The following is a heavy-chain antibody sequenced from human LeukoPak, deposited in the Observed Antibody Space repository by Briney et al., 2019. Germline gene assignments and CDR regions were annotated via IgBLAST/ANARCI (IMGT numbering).Heavy chain of an antibody. V-gene: IGHV4-34*01. Sequence: SETLSLTCAVYGGSFSGYYWSWIRQPPGKGLEWIGEINHSGSTNYNPSLKSRVTISVDTSKNQFSLKLRSVTAADTAVYYCARGRPYYYDSSGYYLGGSFDYWGQGTLVTVSS. D-gene: IGHD3-22*01. CDR1: GGSFSGYY. CDR3: ARGRPYYYDSSGYYLGGSFDY. CDR2: INHSGST. J-gene: IGHJ4*02.